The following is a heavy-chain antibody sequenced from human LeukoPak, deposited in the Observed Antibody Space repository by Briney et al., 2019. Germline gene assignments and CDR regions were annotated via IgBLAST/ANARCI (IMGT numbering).Heavy chain of an antibody. CDR1: GGSFSVYY. CDR2: INHSGST. D-gene: IGHD3-10*01. V-gene: IGHV4-34*01. J-gene: IGHJ5*02. Sequence: ETLSLTCAVYGGSFSVYYWSWIRQPPGKGLEWIGEINHSGSTNYNPSLKSRVTISVDTSKNQFSLKLSSVTAADTAVYYCARGGYYGSGNDFRFDPWGQGTLVTVSS. CDR3: ARGGYYGSGNDFRFDP.